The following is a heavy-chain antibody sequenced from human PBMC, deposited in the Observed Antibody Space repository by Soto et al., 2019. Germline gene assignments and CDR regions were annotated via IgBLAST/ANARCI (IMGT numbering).Heavy chain of an antibody. V-gene: IGHV3-33*03. D-gene: IGHD2-21*01. CDR1: GFTFSRYA. J-gene: IGHJ4*02. CDR3: AKARNFASDY. CDR2: SKYDTSNK. Sequence: PGRSLTLSCAASGFTFSRYALHWVRLSLGKGVVLAAVSKYDTSNKCYADSVKRRFTSSRANANTSLYLQMNSLRAEDTAVYSCAKARNFASDYWGQGTLVTVSS.